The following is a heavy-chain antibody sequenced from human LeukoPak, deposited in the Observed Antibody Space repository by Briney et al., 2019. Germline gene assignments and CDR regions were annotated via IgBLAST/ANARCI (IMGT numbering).Heavy chain of an antibody. CDR3: AKVVIRRGPAYYYGMDV. CDR1: GFTFSSYG. CDR2: ISYDGSNK. V-gene: IGHV3-30*18. D-gene: IGHD3-10*01. J-gene: IGHJ6*02. Sequence: AGRSLRLSCAASGFTFSSYGMHWVRQAPGKGLEWVAVISYDGSNKYYADSVKGRFTISRDNSKNTPYLQMNSLRAEDTAVYYCAKVVIRRGPAYYYGMDVWGQGTTVTVSS.